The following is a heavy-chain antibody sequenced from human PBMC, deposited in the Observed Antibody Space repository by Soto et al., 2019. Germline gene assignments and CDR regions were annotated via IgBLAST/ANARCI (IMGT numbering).Heavy chain of an antibody. D-gene: IGHD3-10*01. J-gene: IGHJ4*02. V-gene: IGHV4-59*01. CDR1: QAALRNYM. CDR2: INYNGNT. CDR3: ARVGDGIEVPGRIQYFDH. Sequence: PSETQSVIAVVSQAALRNYMRGWTSRRERMGPWCLGYINYNGNTNYNPSLKKRATMSIETSKREFSLKLRSVTATDTAVYFCARVGDGIEVPGRIQYFDHWGQGTLVTVSS.